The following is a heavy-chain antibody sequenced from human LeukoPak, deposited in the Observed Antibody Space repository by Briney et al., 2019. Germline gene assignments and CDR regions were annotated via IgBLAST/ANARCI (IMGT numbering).Heavy chain of an antibody. J-gene: IGHJ6*03. CDR3: ARGFGSSWHYYYYYYMDV. Sequence: SETLSLTCTVSGGSISSYYWNWIRQPPGKGLEWIGYIHYSGSTNYNPSVKSRVTISLDTSKNQFSLRLSSVTAADTAVYYCARGFGSSWHYYYYYYMDVWGKGTTVTVSS. CDR1: GGSISSYY. V-gene: IGHV4-59*01. CDR2: IHYSGST. D-gene: IGHD6-13*01.